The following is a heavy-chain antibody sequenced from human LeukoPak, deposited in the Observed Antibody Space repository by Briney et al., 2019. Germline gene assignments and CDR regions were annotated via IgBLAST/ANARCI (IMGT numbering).Heavy chain of an antibody. V-gene: IGHV4-34*01. J-gene: IGHJ4*02. CDR2: INHSGST. CDR3: ARHSSLRSPFDY. Sequence: PSETLSLTCAVYGGSFSGYYWSWIRQPPGKGLEWIGEINHSGSTNYNPSLKSRVTISVDTSKNQFSLKLSSVTAADTALYYCARHSSLRSPFDYWGQGTLVTVSS. CDR1: GGSFSGYY. D-gene: IGHD2-15*01.